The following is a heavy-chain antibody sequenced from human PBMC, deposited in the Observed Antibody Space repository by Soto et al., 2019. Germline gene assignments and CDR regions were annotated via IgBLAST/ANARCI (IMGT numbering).Heavy chain of an antibody. J-gene: IGHJ5*02. CDR2: INAGNGNT. CDR3: ARESYSPTWNEPRWFDP. Sequence: ASVKVSCKASGYTFTSYAMHWVRQAPGQSLEWMGWINAGNGNTKYSQKFQGRVTITRDTSASTAYMELSSLRSEDTAVYYCARESYSPTWNEPRWFDPWGKGTLVTVSS. V-gene: IGHV1-3*01. D-gene: IGHD1-1*01. CDR1: GYTFTSYA.